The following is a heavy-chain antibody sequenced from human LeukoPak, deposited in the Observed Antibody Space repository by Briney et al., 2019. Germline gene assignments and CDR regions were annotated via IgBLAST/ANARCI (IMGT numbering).Heavy chain of an antibody. CDR3: ARGSGWYDY. Sequence: SETLSLTCTASGGSISTHYWSWIRQPAGKGLEWIGRIFISGSTNYNPSLKSWVTMSVDTSKNQFSLNLSSVTAADTAVYYCARGSGWYDYWGQGTLVTVSS. CDR1: GGSISTHY. V-gene: IGHV4-4*07. J-gene: IGHJ4*02. CDR2: IFISGST. D-gene: IGHD6-19*01.